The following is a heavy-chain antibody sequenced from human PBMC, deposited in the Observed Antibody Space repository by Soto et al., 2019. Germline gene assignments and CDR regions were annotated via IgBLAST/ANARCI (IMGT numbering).Heavy chain of an antibody. J-gene: IGHJ6*02. CDR3: ARMGGDPHFYDSNYYYGMDV. CDR1: GGTFSSYA. D-gene: IGHD5-12*01. Sequence: GASVKVSCKASGGTFSSYAISWVRQAPGQGLEWMGGIIPIFGTANYAQKFQGRVTITADESTSTAYMELSSLRSEDTAVYYCARMGGDPHFYDSNYYYGMDVWGQGTTVTVYS. V-gene: IGHV1-69*13. CDR2: IIPIFGTA.